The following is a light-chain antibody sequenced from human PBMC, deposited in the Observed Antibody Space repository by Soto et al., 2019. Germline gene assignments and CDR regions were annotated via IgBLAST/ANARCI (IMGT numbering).Light chain of an antibody. CDR1: QSVSSTY. J-gene: IGKJ5*01. CDR3: QQYSSSPIT. V-gene: IGKV3-20*01. CDR2: GAS. Sequence: EIVFTQSPGTLSLSPGERATLSCRASQSVSSTYLAWYQHKPGQAPRLLIYGASSRATGIPDRFSGGGSGTDFSLTISRLDPEDFAVYYCQQYSSSPITFGQGTRLENK.